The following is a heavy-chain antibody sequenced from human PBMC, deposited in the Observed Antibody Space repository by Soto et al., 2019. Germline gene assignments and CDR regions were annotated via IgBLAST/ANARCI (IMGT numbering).Heavy chain of an antibody. Sequence: GGSLRLSCAASGFTFSSYTMNWVRQAPGKGLEWVSYISRSSSTIYYADSVKGRFTISRDNAKNSLYLQMNSLRAEDTAVYYCARGYCSSTNCYPFDYWGQGTLVTVSS. CDR3: ARGYCSSTNCYPFDY. J-gene: IGHJ4*02. V-gene: IGHV3-48*01. CDR1: GFTFSSYT. CDR2: ISRSSSTI. D-gene: IGHD2-2*01.